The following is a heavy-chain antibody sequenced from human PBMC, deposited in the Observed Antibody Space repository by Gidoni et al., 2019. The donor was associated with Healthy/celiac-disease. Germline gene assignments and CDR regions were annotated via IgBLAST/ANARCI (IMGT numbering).Heavy chain of an antibody. J-gene: IGHJ5*01. V-gene: IGHV1-18*01. CDR1: GYTFTSYA. D-gene: IGHD2-2*01. CDR3: ARNLPYCSSTSCYGKRGWFDP. CDR2: NIAYNGNT. Sequence: QVQLVQSGAEVKKPGASVKVPCKASGYTFTSYAISWVRQAPGQGLEWMVWNIAYNGNTNNAQKLQGRVTMTTDTSTSTAYMELRSLRSDDTAVYYCARNLPYCSSTSCYGKRGWFDPWGQGTLVTVSS.